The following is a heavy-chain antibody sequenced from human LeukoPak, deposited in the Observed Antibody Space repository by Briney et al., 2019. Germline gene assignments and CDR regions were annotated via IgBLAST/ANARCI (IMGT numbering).Heavy chain of an antibody. J-gene: IGHJ3*02. CDR1: GFIFNNYA. CDR2: ISGGGST. CDR3: AKSRWETYAVRAFDI. D-gene: IGHD1-26*01. Sequence: PGGSLRLSCAASGFIFNNYAMTWVRQAPGKGLEWVSAISGGGSTYYAGSVKGRFTISGDNPKNALYLQMNSLRAEDTAVYYCAKSRWETYAVRAFDIWGQGTMVTVSS. V-gene: IGHV3-23*01.